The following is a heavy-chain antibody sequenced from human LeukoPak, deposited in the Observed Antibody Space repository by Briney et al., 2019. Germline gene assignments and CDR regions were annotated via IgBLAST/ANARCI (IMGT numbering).Heavy chain of an antibody. J-gene: IGHJ4*02. D-gene: IGHD3-10*01. V-gene: IGHV1-2*02. CDR2: INPNSGGT. CDR1: GYTFTGYY. Sequence: ASVKVSCKASGYTFTGYYMHWVRQAPGQGLEWMGWINPNSGGTNYAQKFQGRVTMTRDTSISTAYMELSRLRSDDRAVYYCARDYYGSGDTIDYWGQGTLVTVSS. CDR3: ARDYYGSGDTIDY.